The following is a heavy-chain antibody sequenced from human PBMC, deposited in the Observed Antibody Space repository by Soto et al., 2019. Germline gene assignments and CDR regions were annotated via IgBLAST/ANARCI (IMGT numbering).Heavy chain of an antibody. CDR2: ISYDGSNK. CDR3: AKVSSGSFDP. Sequence: SVRLSCAASGFTFSNYGMHWVRQAPGKGLEWVAVISYDGSNKYYADSVKGRFTISRDNSKNTLYLQMNSLRAEDTAVYYCAKVSSGSFDPWGQGTLVTVSS. J-gene: IGHJ5*02. D-gene: IGHD6-19*01. CDR1: GFTFSNYG. V-gene: IGHV3-30*18.